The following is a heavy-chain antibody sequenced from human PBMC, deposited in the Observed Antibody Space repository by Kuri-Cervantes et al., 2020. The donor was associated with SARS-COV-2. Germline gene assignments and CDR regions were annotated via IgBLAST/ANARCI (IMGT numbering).Heavy chain of an antibody. V-gene: IGHV3-30-3*01. CDR3: ARATGFKIIAVAGTGDYYYGMDV. CDR2: ISYDGSNK. CDR1: GFTFSSYA. D-gene: IGHD6-19*01. Sequence: GESLKISCAASGFTFSSYAMHWVRQAPGKGLEWVAVISYDGSNKYYADSVKGRFTISRDNSKNTLYLQMNSLRAEDTAVYCCARATGFKIIAVAGTGDYYYGMDVWGQGTAVTVSS. J-gene: IGHJ6*02.